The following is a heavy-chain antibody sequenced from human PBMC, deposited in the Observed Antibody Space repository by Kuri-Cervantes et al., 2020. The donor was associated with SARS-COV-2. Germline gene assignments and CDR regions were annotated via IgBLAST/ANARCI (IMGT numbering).Heavy chain of an antibody. CDR3: AVGARITMVQGVPFDY. Sequence: ASVKVSCKASGYTFTGYYMHWVRQAPGQGLEWMGWINPNSGGTNYAQKFQGWVTMTRDTSISTAYMELNRLRSDDTAVYYCAVGARITMVQGVPFDYWGQGTLVTVSS. D-gene: IGHD3-10*01. CDR2: INPNSGGT. V-gene: IGHV1-2*04. CDR1: GYTFTGYY. J-gene: IGHJ4*02.